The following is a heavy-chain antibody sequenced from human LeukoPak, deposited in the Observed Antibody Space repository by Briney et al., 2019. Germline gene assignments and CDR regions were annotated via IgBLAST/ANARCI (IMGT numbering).Heavy chain of an antibody. J-gene: IGHJ6*03. V-gene: IGHV3-11*04. CDR1: GFTFSDYY. Sequence: GGSLRLSCAASGFTFSDYYMSWIRQAPGKGLEWVSYISSSGSTIYYADSVKGRFTISRDNAKNSLYLQMNSLRAEDTAVYYCARAAGTYYDFWSGYGYYYYMDVWGKGTTVTVSS. CDR2: ISSSGSTI. CDR3: ARAAGTYYDFWSGYGYYYYMDV. D-gene: IGHD3-3*01.